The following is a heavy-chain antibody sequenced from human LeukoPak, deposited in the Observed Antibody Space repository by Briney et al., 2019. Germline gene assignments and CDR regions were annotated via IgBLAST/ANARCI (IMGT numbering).Heavy chain of an antibody. J-gene: IGHJ4*02. CDR2: ISGSGGST. V-gene: IGHV3-23*01. D-gene: IGHD3-22*01. Sequence: TGGSLRLSCAASGFTFSSYAVSWVRQAPGKGLEWVSAISGSGGSTYYADSVKGRFTISRDNSKNTLYLQMNSLRAEDTAVYYCAKDRVPNYYYDSSGYYYFDYWGQGTLVTVSS. CDR1: GFTFSSYA. CDR3: AKDRVPNYYYDSSGYYYFDY.